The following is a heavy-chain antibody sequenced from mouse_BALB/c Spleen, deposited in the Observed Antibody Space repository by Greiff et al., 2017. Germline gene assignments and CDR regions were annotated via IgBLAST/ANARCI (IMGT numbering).Heavy chain of an antibody. CDR2: ISYSGST. V-gene: IGHV3-2*02. Sequence: QSGPGLVKPSQSLSLTCTVTGYSITSDYAWNWIRQFPGNKLEWMGYISYSGSTSYNPSLKSRISITRDTSKNQFFLQLNSVTTEDTATYYCARKVSYYYGSSYWYFDVWGAGTTVTVSS. CDR1: GYSITSDYA. CDR3: ARKVSYYYGSSYWYFDV. J-gene: IGHJ1*01. D-gene: IGHD1-1*01.